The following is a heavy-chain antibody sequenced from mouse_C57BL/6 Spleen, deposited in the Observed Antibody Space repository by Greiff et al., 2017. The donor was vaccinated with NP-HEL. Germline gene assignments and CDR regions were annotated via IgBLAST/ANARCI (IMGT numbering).Heavy chain of an antibody. CDR1: GFSFNTYA. CDR2: IRSKSNNYAT. V-gene: IGHV10-1*01. J-gene: IGHJ4*01. D-gene: IGHD3-2*02. CDR3: VRDSSGVFYYAMDY. Sequence: DVMLVESGGGLVQPKGSLKLSCAASGFSFNTYAMNWVRQAPGKGLEWVARIRSKSNNYATYYADSVKDRFTISRDDSESMLYLQMNNLKTEDTAMYYCVRDSSGVFYYAMDYWGQGTSVTVSS.